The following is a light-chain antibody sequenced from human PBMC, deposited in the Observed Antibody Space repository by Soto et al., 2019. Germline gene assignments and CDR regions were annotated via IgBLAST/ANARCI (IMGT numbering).Light chain of an antibody. Sequence: QSALTQPASVSGSPGQSITISCTGTSSDVGNYNYVSWYQQYPGRVPKLLIYMVSNRPSGVSNRFSVSKSGNTASLTISGLQDEYEADYFCTSPTHGSLYVFGTGTKVTVL. V-gene: IGLV2-14*01. CDR2: MVS. CDR1: SSDVGNYNY. J-gene: IGLJ1*01. CDR3: TSPTHGSLYV.